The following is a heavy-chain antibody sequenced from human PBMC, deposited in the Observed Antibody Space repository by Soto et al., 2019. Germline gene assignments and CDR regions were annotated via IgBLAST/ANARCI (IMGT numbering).Heavy chain of an antibody. CDR1: GGTFSSYT. V-gene: IGHV1-69*04. D-gene: IGHD2-2*03. J-gene: IGHJ6*03. CDR3: ARDGLVDIVVVPAATYYYYYMDV. CDR2: IIPILGIA. Sequence: SVKVSCKASGGTFSSYTISWVRQAPGQGLEWMGRIIPILGIAYYAQKFQGRVTITADKSTSTAYMELSSLRSEDTAVYYCARDGLVDIVVVPAATYYYYYMDVWGKGTTVTVSS.